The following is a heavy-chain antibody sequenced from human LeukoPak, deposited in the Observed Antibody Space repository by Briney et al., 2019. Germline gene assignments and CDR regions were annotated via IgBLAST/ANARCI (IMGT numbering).Heavy chain of an antibody. D-gene: IGHD1-7*01. CDR2: IGGSGGST. V-gene: IGHV3-23*01. CDR3: AKDRRITGTTGGWFDP. J-gene: IGHJ5*02. CDR1: GFTFSSYA. Sequence: GGSLRLSCAASGFTFSSYAMSWVRQAPGRGLEWVSAIGGSGGSTYYADSVKGRFTISRDNSKNTLYLQMNSLRAEDTAVYYCAKDRRITGTTGGWFDPWGQGTLVTVSS.